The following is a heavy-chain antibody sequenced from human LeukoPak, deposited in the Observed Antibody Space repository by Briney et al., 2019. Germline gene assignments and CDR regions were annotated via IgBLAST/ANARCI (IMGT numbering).Heavy chain of an antibody. CDR2: IYPGDSDT. J-gene: IGHJ4*02. CDR3: ARHSYSGYDYQGAGFDY. V-gene: IGHV5-51*01. Sequence: LGESLKISCKGSGYSFTSYWIGWVRQMPGKGLEWMGIIYPGDSDTRYSPSFQGQVTISADKSISTAYLQWSSLKASDTAMYYCARHSYSGYDYQGAGFDYWGQGTLVTVSS. D-gene: IGHD5-12*01. CDR1: GYSFTSYW.